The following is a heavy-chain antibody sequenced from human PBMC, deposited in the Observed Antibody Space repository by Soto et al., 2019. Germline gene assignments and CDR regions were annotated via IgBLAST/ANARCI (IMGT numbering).Heavy chain of an antibody. CDR2: INSDGSST. Sequence: EVQLVESGGGLVQPGGSLRLSCAASGFTFSSYWMHWVRQAPGKGLVWVSRINSDGSSTSYADSVKGRFTISRDNAKNTLYLQMNSLRAEDTAVYYCARERHPYYYDSEGTYLGYWGQGTLVTVSS. D-gene: IGHD3-22*01. J-gene: IGHJ4*02. CDR3: ARERHPYYYDSEGTYLGY. V-gene: IGHV3-74*01. CDR1: GFTFSSYW.